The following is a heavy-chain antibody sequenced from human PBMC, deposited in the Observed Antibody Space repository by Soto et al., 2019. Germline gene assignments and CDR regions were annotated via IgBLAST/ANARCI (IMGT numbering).Heavy chain of an antibody. J-gene: IGHJ5*02. V-gene: IGHV4-30-2*01. CDR2: IYHSGST. CDR3: ARSGPNTRGWFDP. CDR1: GGSISSGGYS. D-gene: IGHD3-16*01. Sequence: QLQLQESGSGLVKPSQTLSLTCAVSGGSISSGGYSWSWIRQPPGKGLEWIGYIYHSGSTYYNPSLKSRVTISVDRSKNQCSLKLSSVTAADTAVYYCARSGPNTRGWFDPWGQGTLVTVSS.